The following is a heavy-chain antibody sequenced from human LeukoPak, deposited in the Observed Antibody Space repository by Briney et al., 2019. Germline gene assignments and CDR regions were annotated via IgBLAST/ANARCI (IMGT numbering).Heavy chain of an antibody. CDR1: GYTFTGYY. CDR3: ARDRDGYNFNPHWYFDL. V-gene: IGHV1-2*02. Sequence: ASVKVSCKASGYTFTGYYMHWVRQAPGQGLEWMGWINPNSGGTNYAQKFQGRVTMTRDTSISTAYMELSRLRSDDTAVYYCARDRDGYNFNPHWYFDLWGRGTLVTVSS. J-gene: IGHJ2*01. CDR2: INPNSGGT. D-gene: IGHD5-24*01.